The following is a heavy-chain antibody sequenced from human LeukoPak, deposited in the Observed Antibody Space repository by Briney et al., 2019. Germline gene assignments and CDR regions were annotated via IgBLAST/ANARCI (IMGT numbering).Heavy chain of an antibody. J-gene: IGHJ4*02. CDR3: ARDRTPNYYDSSGYYSL. D-gene: IGHD3-22*01. V-gene: IGHV1-18*01. CDR1: GYTFTSYG. CDR2: ISAYNGNT. Sequence: GASVKVSCKASGYTFTSYGISWVRQAPGQGLEWMGWISAYNGNTNYAQKLQGRVTMTTDTSTSTAYMELRSLRSDDTAVYYCARDRTPNYYDSSGYYSLWGQGTLVTVSS.